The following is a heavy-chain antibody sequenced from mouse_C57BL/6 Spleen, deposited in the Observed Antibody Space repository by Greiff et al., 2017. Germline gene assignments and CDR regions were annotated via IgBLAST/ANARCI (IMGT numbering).Heavy chain of an antibody. J-gene: IGHJ3*01. CDR1: GYTFTDYE. D-gene: IGHD3-3*01. CDR3: TRRGLVAY. CDR2: IDPETGGT. V-gene: IGHV1-15*01. Sequence: QVQLQQSGAELVRPGASVTLSCKASGYTFTDYEMHWVKQTPVHGLEWIGAIDPETGGTAYNQKFKGKAILTADKSSSTAYMELRSLTSEDSAVYYCTRRGLVAYWGQGTLVTVSA.